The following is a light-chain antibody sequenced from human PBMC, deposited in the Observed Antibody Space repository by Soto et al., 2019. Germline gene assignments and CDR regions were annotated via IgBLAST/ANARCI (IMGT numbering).Light chain of an antibody. V-gene: IGKV3-15*01. Sequence: EIVMTQSPSILSVSPGERATLSCRASQSVSSNLAWYQQKPGQAPRLPIYGASTRATGIPARFSGSGSGTEFTLTISSLQSEDFAVYYCQQYNNWPQTFGQGTKV. CDR1: QSVSSN. J-gene: IGKJ1*01. CDR2: GAS. CDR3: QQYNNWPQT.